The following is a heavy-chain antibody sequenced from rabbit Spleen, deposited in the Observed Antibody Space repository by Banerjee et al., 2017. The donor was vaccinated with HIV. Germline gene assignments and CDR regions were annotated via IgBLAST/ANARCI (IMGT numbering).Heavy chain of an antibody. CDR1: GFSFSTDYY. V-gene: IGHV1S40*01. CDR3: ARDTGSSFSSYGMDL. J-gene: IGHJ6*01. D-gene: IGHD8-1*01. Sequence: QSLEESGGDLVKPGASLTLTCTASGFSFSTDYYMCWVRQAPGKGLECIACIYGGVIGSTYYATWAKGRFTISKTSSTTVTLQMTSLTAADTATYFCARDTGSSFSSYGMDLWGPGTLVTVS. CDR2: IYGGVIGST.